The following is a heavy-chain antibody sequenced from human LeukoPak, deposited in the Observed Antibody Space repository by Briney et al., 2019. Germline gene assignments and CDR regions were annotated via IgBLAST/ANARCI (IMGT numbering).Heavy chain of an antibody. Sequence: GGSLRLSCAASGFTFSDHAMSWVRQAPGVGLEWVSAIDGGGGRTWHADSVRGRFTISRDNSKNTLFMQMNSLRAEDTAVYYCAKDFYDSSGSRYDYWGQGTLVTVSS. CDR1: GFTFSDHA. D-gene: IGHD3-22*01. V-gene: IGHV3-23*01. CDR2: IDGGGGRT. J-gene: IGHJ4*02. CDR3: AKDFYDSSGSRYDY.